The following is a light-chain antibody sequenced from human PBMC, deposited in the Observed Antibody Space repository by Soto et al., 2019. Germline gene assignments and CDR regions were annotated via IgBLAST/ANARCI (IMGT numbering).Light chain of an antibody. CDR1: QSVSTN. CDR3: HQYNNWRT. J-gene: IGKJ5*01. Sequence: EVVLTQSPATPSVSPGERATLSCRASQSVSTNLAWYQQRPGQAPRLLIYGASARATGIPDRFSGSGAGTEFTLTISSLQSEDFAVYYCHQYNNWRTFGQGTRLEIK. V-gene: IGKV3-15*01. CDR2: GAS.